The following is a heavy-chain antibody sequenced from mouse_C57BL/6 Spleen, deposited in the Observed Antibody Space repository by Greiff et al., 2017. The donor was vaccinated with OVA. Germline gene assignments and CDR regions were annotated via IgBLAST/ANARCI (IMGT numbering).Heavy chain of an antibody. CDR3: TRRITTVVEWAMDY. D-gene: IGHD1-1*01. Sequence: QVQLQQSGAELVRPGASVTLSCKASGYTFTDYEMHWVKQTPVHGLEWIGAIDPETGGTAYNQKFKGKAILTADKSSSTAYMELRSLTSEDSAVYYCTRRITTVVEWAMDYWGQGTSVTVSS. CDR1: GYTFTDYE. CDR2: IDPETGGT. J-gene: IGHJ4*01. V-gene: IGHV1-15*01.